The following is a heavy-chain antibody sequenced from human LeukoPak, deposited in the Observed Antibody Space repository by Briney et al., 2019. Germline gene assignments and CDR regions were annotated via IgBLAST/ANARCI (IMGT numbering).Heavy chain of an antibody. D-gene: IGHD5-18*01. Sequence: GASVKVSCKASGYTSTSYGISWVRQAPGQGLEWMGWISAYNGNTNYAQKLQGRVTMTTDTSTSTAYMELRSLRSDDTAVYYCARSIQLYVEGSYYFDYWGQGTLVTVSS. CDR3: ARSIQLYVEGSYYFDY. V-gene: IGHV1-18*01. J-gene: IGHJ4*02. CDR2: ISAYNGNT. CDR1: GYTSTSYG.